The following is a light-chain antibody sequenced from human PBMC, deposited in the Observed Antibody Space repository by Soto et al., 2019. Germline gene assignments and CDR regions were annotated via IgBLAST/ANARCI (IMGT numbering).Light chain of an antibody. CDR3: LSTWT. V-gene: IGKV1-5*03. Sequence: DIQMTHSPSTLSASVGDRVTIICRASQSISSWLAWYQQKPGKAPKLLIYKASSLESGVPSRFSGSGSGTEFTLTISSLQPDDFATYYCLSTWTFGQGTKV. CDR2: KAS. J-gene: IGKJ1*01. CDR1: QSISSW.